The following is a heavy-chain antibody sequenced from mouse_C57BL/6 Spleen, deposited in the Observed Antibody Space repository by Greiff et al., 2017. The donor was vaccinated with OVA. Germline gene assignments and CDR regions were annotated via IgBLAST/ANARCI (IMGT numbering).Heavy chain of an antibody. CDR1: GYTFTDYY. J-gene: IGHJ4*01. CDR2: INPYNGGT. CDR3: AREGNGNYYFDY. Sequence: EVQLQQSGPVLVKPGASVKMSCKASGYTFTDYYMNWVKQSHGKSLEWIGVINPYNGGTSYNQKFKGKATLTVDKSSSTAYMELNSLTSEDSAVYYCAREGNGNYYFDYWGQGTSVTVSS. D-gene: IGHD2-1*01. V-gene: IGHV1-19*01.